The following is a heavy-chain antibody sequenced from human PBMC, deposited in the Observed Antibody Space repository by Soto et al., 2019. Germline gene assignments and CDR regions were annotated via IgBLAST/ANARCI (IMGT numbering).Heavy chain of an antibody. D-gene: IGHD2-15*01. V-gene: IGHV4-59*01. CDR2: IYYSGST. Sequence: PSETLSLTCTVSGGSISSYYWSWIRQPPGKGLEWIGYIYYSGSTNYNPSLKSRVTISVDTSKNQFSLKLSSVTAADTAVYYCARDPRRYCSGGSCPSGLDYWGQGTLVTVSS. CDR3: ARDPRRYCSGGSCPSGLDY. J-gene: IGHJ4*02. CDR1: GGSISSYY.